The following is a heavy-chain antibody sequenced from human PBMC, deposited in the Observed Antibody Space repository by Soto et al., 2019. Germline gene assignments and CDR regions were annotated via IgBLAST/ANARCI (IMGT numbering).Heavy chain of an antibody. J-gene: IGHJ4*02. V-gene: IGHV3-23*01. CDR1: GITFSSYA. CDR2: ISGSGGST. D-gene: IGHD6-19*01. CDR3: ATGYSSGWSDY. Sequence: EVQLLESGGGLVQPGGSLRLSCAASGITFSSYAMSWVRQAPGKGLEWVSAISGSGGSTYYADSVKGRFTIARDNSKNTLYLQMNSLRAEDTDVYYCATGYSSGWSDYWGKGTLVTVYS.